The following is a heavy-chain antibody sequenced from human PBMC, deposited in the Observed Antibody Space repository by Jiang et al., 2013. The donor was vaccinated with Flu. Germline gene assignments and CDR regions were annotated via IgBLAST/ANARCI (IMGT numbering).Heavy chain of an antibody. CDR3: ARGEDYGDSNWFDP. CDR2: IYYSGST. Sequence: GLVKPSQTLSLTCTVSGGSISSGGYYWSWIRQHPGKGLEWIGYIYYSGSTYYNPSLKSLVTISVDTSKNQFSLKLSSVTAADTAVYYCARGEDYGDSNWFDPWGQGTLVTVSS. CDR1: GGSISSGGYY. D-gene: IGHD4-17*01. J-gene: IGHJ5*02. V-gene: IGHV4-31*01.